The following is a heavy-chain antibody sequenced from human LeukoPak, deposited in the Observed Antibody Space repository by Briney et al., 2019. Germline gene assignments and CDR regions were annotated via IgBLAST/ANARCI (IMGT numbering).Heavy chain of an antibody. Sequence: SETLSLTCAVSGGSISSSNWWSWVRQPPGKGLEWIGEIYHSGSTNYNPSLKSRVAISVDKSKNQFSLKLSSVTAADTAVYYCARVLTVGEYFDYWGQGTLVTVSS. J-gene: IGHJ4*02. CDR2: IYHSGST. CDR1: GGSISSSNW. D-gene: IGHD1-26*01. CDR3: ARVLTVGEYFDY. V-gene: IGHV4-4*02.